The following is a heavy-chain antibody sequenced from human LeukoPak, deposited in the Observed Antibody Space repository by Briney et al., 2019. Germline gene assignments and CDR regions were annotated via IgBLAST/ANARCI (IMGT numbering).Heavy chain of an antibody. CDR2: IYSGGST. V-gene: IGHV3-53*01. CDR1: GFTVSSNY. Sequence: GGSLRLSCAASGFTVSSNYMSWVRQAPGKGLEWVSVIYSGGSTYYADSVKGRFTISRDNSKNTLYLQMNSLRAEDTAVYYCATSYSYGPFDYWGQGTLVTVSS. D-gene: IGHD5-18*01. J-gene: IGHJ4*02. CDR3: ATSYSYGPFDY.